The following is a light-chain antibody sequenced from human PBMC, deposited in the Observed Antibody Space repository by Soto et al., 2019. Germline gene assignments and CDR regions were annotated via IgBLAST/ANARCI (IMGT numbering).Light chain of an antibody. J-gene: IGKJ1*01. CDR2: DAS. CDR1: QSVSTS. CDR3: QVRDVWPS. V-gene: IGKV3-11*01. Sequence: MVLTQSPVTLAVSPGESAVLSCRASQSVSTSLAWYQHKPGQAPRLFIYDASKRAPGIPARFTGSGSGAHFTLTISSLEPEDIAVYYCQVRDVWPSFGQGTKVEIK.